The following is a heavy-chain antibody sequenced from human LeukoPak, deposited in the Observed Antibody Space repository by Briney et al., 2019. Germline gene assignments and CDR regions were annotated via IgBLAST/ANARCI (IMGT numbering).Heavy chain of an antibody. Sequence: SETLSLTRAVYGGSFSGYYWSWIRQPPGKGLEWIGEINHSGSTNYNPSLKSRVTISVDTSKNQFSLKLSSVTAADTAVYYCARGRDDFWSGSPPYYFDYWGQGTLVTVSS. J-gene: IGHJ4*02. CDR1: GGSFSGYY. CDR2: INHSGST. V-gene: IGHV4-34*01. D-gene: IGHD3-3*01. CDR3: ARGRDDFWSGSPPYYFDY.